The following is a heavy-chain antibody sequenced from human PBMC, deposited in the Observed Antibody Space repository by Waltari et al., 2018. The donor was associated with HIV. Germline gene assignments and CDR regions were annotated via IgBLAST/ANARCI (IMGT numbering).Heavy chain of an antibody. CDR1: GGTFSSYA. CDR2: IIPIFGTA. Sequence: QVQLVQSGAEVKKPGSSVKVSCKASGGTFSSYAISWVRQAPGQGLEWMGGIIPIFGTANDAQKFQGRVTITADESTSTAYMELSSLRSEDTAVYYCARLHYYGSGSYYYFDYWGQGTLVTVSS. J-gene: IGHJ4*02. V-gene: IGHV1-69*01. CDR3: ARLHYYGSGSYYYFDY. D-gene: IGHD3-10*01.